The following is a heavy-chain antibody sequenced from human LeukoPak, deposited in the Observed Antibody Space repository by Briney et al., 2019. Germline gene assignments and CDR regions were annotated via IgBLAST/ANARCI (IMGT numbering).Heavy chain of an antibody. CDR1: GGSISSYY. CDR2: IYYSGST. J-gene: IGHJ4*02. D-gene: IGHD5-18*01. Sequence: SETLSLTCTVSGGSISSYYWSWIRQPPGKGLEWIGYIYYSGSTNYNPSLKSRVTISVDASKNQFSLKLSSVTAADTAVYYCARGRYSYGGAVGDYFDYWGQGTLVTVSS. V-gene: IGHV4-59*01. CDR3: ARGRYSYGGAVGDYFDY.